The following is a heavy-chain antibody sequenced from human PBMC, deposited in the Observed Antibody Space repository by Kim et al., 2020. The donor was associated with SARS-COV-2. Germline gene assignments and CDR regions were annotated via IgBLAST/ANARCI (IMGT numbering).Heavy chain of an antibody. CDR2: INTNTGNP. D-gene: IGHD6-13*01. J-gene: IGHJ5*02. V-gene: IGHV7-4-1*02. Sequence: ASVKVSCKASGYTFTSYAMNWVRQAPGQGLEWMGWINTNTGNPTYAQGFPGRLVFSLDTSVSTAYLQISSLKAEDTAVYYCARDILMAAAGTGGGDWFYTWGQGTLVTVSS. CDR3: ARDILMAAAGTGGGDWFYT. CDR1: GYTFTSYA.